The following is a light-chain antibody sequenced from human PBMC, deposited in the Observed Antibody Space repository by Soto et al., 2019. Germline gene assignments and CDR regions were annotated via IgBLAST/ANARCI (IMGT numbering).Light chain of an antibody. CDR1: QSVGSY. J-gene: IGKJ4*01. Sequence: EIVLTQSPATLSLSPGDRATLSCRASQSVGSYLAWYQQKPGQAPRLLIYDASNRAAGIPARFSGSGSGTDFTLTITSLKPEDFAVYYFQQRSHWPSTVGGGTKVQIK. CDR3: QQRSHWPST. V-gene: IGKV3-11*01. CDR2: DAS.